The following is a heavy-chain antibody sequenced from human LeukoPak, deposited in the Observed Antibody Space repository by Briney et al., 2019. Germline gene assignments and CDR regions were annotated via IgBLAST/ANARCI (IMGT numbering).Heavy chain of an antibody. CDR3: ARVPDYYDSSGSPFDY. CDR2: ISSSSSYI. CDR1: GFTFSSYS. J-gene: IGHJ4*02. V-gene: IGHV3-21*01. D-gene: IGHD3-22*01. Sequence: GGSLRLSCAASGFTFSSYSMNWVRQAPGKGLEWVSSISSSSSYIYYADSVKGRFTISRDNAKNSLYLQMNSLRAEDTAVYYRARVPDYYDSSGSPFDYWGQGTLVTVSS.